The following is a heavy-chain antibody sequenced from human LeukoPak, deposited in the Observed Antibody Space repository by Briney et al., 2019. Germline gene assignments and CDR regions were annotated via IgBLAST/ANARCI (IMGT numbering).Heavy chain of an antibody. Sequence: GGSLRLSCAASGFTFSSYSMNWVRQAPGKGLEWVSSISSSSSYIYYADSVKGRFTISRDNAKNSLYLQMNSLRAEDTAVYYRATKIAARDYYYGMDVWGQGTTVTVSS. CDR2: ISSSSSYI. D-gene: IGHD6-6*01. V-gene: IGHV3-21*01. CDR3: ATKIAARDYYYGMDV. J-gene: IGHJ6*02. CDR1: GFTFSSYS.